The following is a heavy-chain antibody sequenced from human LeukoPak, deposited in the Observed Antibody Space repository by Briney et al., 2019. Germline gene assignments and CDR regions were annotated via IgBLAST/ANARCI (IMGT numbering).Heavy chain of an antibody. CDR2: IYYSGST. D-gene: IGHD6-13*01. CDR3: AREPSAAGSPFDY. CDR1: GGSISSGGYY. Sequence: SRTLSLTCTVSGGSISSGGYYWSWIRQHPGKGLEWIGYIYYSGSTYYNPSLKSRVTISVDTSKNQFSLKLSSVTAADTAVYYCAREPSAAGSPFDYWGQGTLVTVSS. J-gene: IGHJ4*02. V-gene: IGHV4-31*03.